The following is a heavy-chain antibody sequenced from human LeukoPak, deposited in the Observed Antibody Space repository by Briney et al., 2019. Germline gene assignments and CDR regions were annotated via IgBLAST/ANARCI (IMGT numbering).Heavy chain of an antibody. Sequence: PGGSLRLSCTPSRFSFSNYWMAWVRQAPGKGLEWVGNINQDGSERNYVDSVKGRFTISRDNAKNSLFLQMNSLRVEDTAVYYCARDKWFGELVYMDVWGKGTTVTVSS. CDR3: ARDKWFGELVYMDV. CDR1: RFSFSNYW. V-gene: IGHV3-7*01. CDR2: INQDGSER. D-gene: IGHD3-10*01. J-gene: IGHJ6*03.